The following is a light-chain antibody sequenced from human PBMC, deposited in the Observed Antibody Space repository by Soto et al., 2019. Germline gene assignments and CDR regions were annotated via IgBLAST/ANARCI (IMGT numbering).Light chain of an antibody. CDR3: QQYHNWPPIT. CDR1: QSVSTN. Sequence: EIVMTQSPATLSVFPGERATLSCRASQSVSTNLAWYQQKPGQAPRLLIYGASNGAAGIPARFSGTGSGTEFTLTISSLQSEDFAVYYCQQYHNWPPITFGQGTRLAN. J-gene: IGKJ5*01. V-gene: IGKV3D-15*01. CDR2: GAS.